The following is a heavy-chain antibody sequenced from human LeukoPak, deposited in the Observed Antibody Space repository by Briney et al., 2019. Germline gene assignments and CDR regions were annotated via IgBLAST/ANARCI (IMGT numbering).Heavy chain of an antibody. D-gene: IGHD2-8*01. CDR3: ARAVYLAFDY. V-gene: IGHV4-59*08. CDR1: GGSISSYY. Sequence: SETLSLTCTVSGGSISSYYWSWIRQPPGKGLEWIGYIYYSGSTNYNPSLKGRVTISVDTSKNQFSLKLSSVTAADTAVYYCARAVYLAFDYWGQGTLVTVSS. CDR2: IYYSGST. J-gene: IGHJ4*02.